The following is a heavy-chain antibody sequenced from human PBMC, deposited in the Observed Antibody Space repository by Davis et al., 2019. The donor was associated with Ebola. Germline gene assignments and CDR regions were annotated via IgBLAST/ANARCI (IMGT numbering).Heavy chain of an antibody. CDR1: GFTFSNYA. CDR2: ISGNSGST. D-gene: IGHD1-26*01. J-gene: IGHJ6*04. Sequence: GESLKISCAASGFTFSNYAMSWVRQAPGKGLEWVSSISGNSGSTYYADSVKGRFTISRDNSKNTLDLQMNSLKAEDTAVYYCAKVDAWDFSSGSHYYYYGMDVWGKGTTVTVSS. V-gene: IGHV3-23*01. CDR3: AKVDAWDFSSGSHYYYYGMDV.